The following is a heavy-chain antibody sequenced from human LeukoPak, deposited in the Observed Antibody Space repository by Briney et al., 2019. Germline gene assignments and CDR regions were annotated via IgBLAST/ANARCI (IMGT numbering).Heavy chain of an antibody. CDR1: EATFNYYW. CDR2: IKHDGSLK. D-gene: IGHD2/OR15-2a*01. CDR3: ARYFFGVDV. Sequence: GGSLRLSCVASEATFNYYWMTWVRQAPGKGLEWVANIKHDGSLKYYMDSVKGRFTISRDNSLNSVYLQMNSVRAEDTAVYYCARYFFGVDVWGQGTTVTVSS. J-gene: IGHJ6*02. V-gene: IGHV3-7*01.